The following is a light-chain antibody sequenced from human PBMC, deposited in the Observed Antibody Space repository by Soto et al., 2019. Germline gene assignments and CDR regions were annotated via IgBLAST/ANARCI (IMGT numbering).Light chain of an antibody. CDR3: GTWDSSLSAEV. CDR2: DNN. J-gene: IGLJ1*01. V-gene: IGLV1-51*01. CDR1: SSNIRNSY. Sequence: QSVLTQPPSVSAAPGQKVTISRSGSSSNIRNSYVSWYQHRPGTAPKLLIYDNNKRPSGIPDRFSGSKSGTSATLGITGLQTGAVVDYYCGTWDSSLSAEVFGPGTKLTVL.